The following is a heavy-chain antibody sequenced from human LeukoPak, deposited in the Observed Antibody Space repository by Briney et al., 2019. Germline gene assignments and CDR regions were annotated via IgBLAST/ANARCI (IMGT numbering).Heavy chain of an antibody. CDR2: ISAYNGNT. CDR1: GYTFTSYG. CDR3: AAGQITIFGVVIPLGDYYMDV. D-gene: IGHD3-3*01. Sequence: ASVKVSCKASGYTFTSYGISWVRQAPGQGLEWMGWISAYNGNTNYAQKLQGRVTMTTDTSTGTAYMELRSLRSDDTAVYYCAAGQITIFGVVIPLGDYYMDVWGKGTTVTVSS. J-gene: IGHJ6*03. V-gene: IGHV1-18*01.